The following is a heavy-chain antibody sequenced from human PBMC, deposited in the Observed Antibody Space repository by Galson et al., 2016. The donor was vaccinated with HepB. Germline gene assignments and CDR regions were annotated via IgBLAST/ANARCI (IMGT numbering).Heavy chain of an antibody. D-gene: IGHD2-8*02. CDR3: ARLGLGYCTGGECYDFDY. J-gene: IGHJ4*02. CDR2: ISAYNGDT. V-gene: IGHV1-18*01. CDR1: GYTFTSYG. Sequence: SVKVSCKASGYTFTSYGISWVRQAPGQGLEWMGWISAYNGDTNYAQKVQGRVTMTTDTSTTTAYMEVRSLRSDDTAVYYCARLGLGYCTGGECYDFDYWGQGTLVTVSS.